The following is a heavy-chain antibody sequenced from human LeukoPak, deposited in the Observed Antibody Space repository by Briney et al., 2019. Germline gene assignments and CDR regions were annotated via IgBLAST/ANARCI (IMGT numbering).Heavy chain of an antibody. J-gene: IGHJ4*02. CDR2: TSGSGGST. Sequence: GGSLRLSCAASGFTFSSYAMSWVRQAPGKGLEWVSATSGSGGSTYYADSVKGRFTISRDNSKNTLYLQMNSLRAEDTAVYYCATAGYGDYFDYWGQGTLVTVSS. CDR1: GFTFSSYA. D-gene: IGHD4-17*01. CDR3: ATAGYGDYFDY. V-gene: IGHV3-23*01.